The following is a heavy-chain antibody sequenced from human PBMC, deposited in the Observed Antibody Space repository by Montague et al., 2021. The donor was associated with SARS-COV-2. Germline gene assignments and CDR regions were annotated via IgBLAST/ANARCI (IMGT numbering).Heavy chain of an antibody. Sequence: SETLSLTCAVYGGSFSGYCWSWIRQPPGKGLEWIGEISHSGSTNYNPSLKSRVTISVDMSKNQFSLKLSSVTAADTAVYYCARVRYYGSGTSLGMDVWGQGTTVTVSS. J-gene: IGHJ6*02. CDR1: GGSFSGYC. CDR2: ISHSGST. D-gene: IGHD3-10*01. V-gene: IGHV4-34*01. CDR3: ARVRYYGSGTSLGMDV.